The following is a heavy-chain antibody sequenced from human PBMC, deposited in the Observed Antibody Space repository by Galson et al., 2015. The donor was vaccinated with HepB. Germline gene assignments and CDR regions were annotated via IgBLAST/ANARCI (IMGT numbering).Heavy chain of an antibody. CDR2: LYSGGST. D-gene: IGHD3-9*01. CDR1: GFTVSTNY. V-gene: IGHV3-66*01. Sequence: LRLSCAASGFTVSTNYMNWVRQAPGKGLEWVSVLYSGGSTYYADSVKGRFTISRDNSKNTLYLQMNSLRAEDTAVYYCAREGRMTTISDWGQGTLVTVSS. J-gene: IGHJ4*02. CDR3: AREGRMTTISD.